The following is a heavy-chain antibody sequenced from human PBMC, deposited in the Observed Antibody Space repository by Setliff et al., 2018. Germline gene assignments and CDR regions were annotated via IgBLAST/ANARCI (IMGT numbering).Heavy chain of an antibody. CDR3: ARDKGDGYGVDAYAGGGFDI. Sequence: PSETLSLTCDVSGSSISSGHYWGWIRQPPGKGLEWIGSMYPGRNTYYNPSLKSRVTMSVDMSKKQFSLKVSSVTAADTAVYYCARDKGDGYGVDAYAGGGFDIWGQGTMVTVSS. J-gene: IGHJ3*02. CDR2: MYPGRNT. CDR1: GSSISSGHY. D-gene: IGHD4-17*01. V-gene: IGHV4-38-2*02.